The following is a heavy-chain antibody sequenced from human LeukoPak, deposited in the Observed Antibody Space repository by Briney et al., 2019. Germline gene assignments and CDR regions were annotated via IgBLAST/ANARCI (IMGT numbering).Heavy chain of an antibody. CDR2: ISYDGSNK. V-gene: IGHV3-30*18. CDR3: AKDPTGGVRGAIGIDY. Sequence: GGSLRLSCAASGFTFSSYGMHWVRQAPGKGLGWVAVISYDGSNKYYADSVKGRFTISRDNSKNTLYLQMNSLRAEDTAVYYCAKDPTGGVRGAIGIDYWGQGTLVTVSS. D-gene: IGHD3-10*01. J-gene: IGHJ4*02. CDR1: GFTFSSYG.